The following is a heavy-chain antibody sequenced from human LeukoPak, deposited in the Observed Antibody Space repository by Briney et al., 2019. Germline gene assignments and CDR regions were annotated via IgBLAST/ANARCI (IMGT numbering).Heavy chain of an antibody. Sequence: SETLSLTCSVSGGSISSFYCNWIRQPAGKGLEWLGRIYTRGSTIYNPSLKSRVTISVDKSKNQFSLTLTSVTAADTAVYYCARDGFYDSSGPSDAFAIWAQGTMVTVSS. D-gene: IGHD3-22*01. CDR3: ARDGFYDSSGPSDAFAI. V-gene: IGHV4-4*07. CDR1: GGSISSFY. CDR2: IYTRGST. J-gene: IGHJ3*02.